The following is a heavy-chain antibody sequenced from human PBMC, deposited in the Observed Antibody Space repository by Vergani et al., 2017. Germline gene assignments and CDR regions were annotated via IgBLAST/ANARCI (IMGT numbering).Heavy chain of an antibody. J-gene: IGHJ4*02. Sequence: EVHLVESGGGLVKPGGSLTLSCAASGFTFSNVWMTWVRQAPGKGLEWVGRIISKTDGGTTDYAAPVKGRFTISRDDAENTLYLQMNSLKMEDTAVYYCTTRPYNSDRGYYFDYWGQGTLVTVSS. D-gene: IGHD6-19*01. CDR1: GFTFSNVW. CDR2: IISKTDGGTT. V-gene: IGHV3-15*01. CDR3: TTRPYNSDRGYYFDY.